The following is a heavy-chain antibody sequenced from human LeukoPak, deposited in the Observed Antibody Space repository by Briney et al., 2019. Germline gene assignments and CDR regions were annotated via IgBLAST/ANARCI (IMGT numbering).Heavy chain of an antibody. D-gene: IGHD6-13*01. CDR1: GFTFSSYS. V-gene: IGHV3-21*01. J-gene: IGHJ6*02. CDR3: AREQSSGIAAADYYYYYGMDV. CDR2: ISSRSYI. Sequence: GGALRLSCAASGFTFSSYSMNWVRQAPGKGLEWVSSISSRSYIYYADSVKGRFTISRDNAKSSLYLQMNSLRADDTAVYYCAREQSSGIAAADYYYYYGMDVWGQGTTVTVSS.